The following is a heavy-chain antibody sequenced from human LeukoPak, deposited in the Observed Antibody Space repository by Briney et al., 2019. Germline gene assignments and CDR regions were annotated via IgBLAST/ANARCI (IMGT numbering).Heavy chain of an antibody. CDR3: ARSTGYYYDSSGYYFGY. D-gene: IGHD3-22*01. V-gene: IGHV3-48*04. CDR1: GFTFSTYW. CDR2: ISSSGSTI. J-gene: IGHJ4*02. Sequence: GGSLRLSCAASGFTFSTYWMTWVRQAPGKGLEWVSYISSSGSTIYYADSVKGRFTISRDNAKNSLYLQMNSLRAEDTAVYYCARSTGYYYDSSGYYFGYWGQGTLVTVSS.